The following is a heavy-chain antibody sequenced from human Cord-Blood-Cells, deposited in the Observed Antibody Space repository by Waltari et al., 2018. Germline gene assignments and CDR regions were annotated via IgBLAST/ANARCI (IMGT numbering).Heavy chain of an antibody. CDR3: ARGLLGMYNWFDP. D-gene: IGHD7-27*01. J-gene: IGHJ5*02. Sequence: QVQLVQSGAAVKKPGASVKVSCKASGYTFTGSYMHWVRQAPGQGLEWMGWINPNSGGTNYAQKFQGRVTMTRDTSISTAYMELSRLRSDDTAVYYCARGLLGMYNWFDPWAREPWSPSPQ. CDR1: GYTFTGSY. CDR2: INPNSGGT. V-gene: IGHV1-2*02.